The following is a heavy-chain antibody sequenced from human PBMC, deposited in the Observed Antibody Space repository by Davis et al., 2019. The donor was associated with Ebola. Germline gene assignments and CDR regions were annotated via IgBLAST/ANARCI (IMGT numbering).Heavy chain of an antibody. J-gene: IGHJ4*02. CDR1: DGPFTGYF. V-gene: IGHV4-34*01. CDR3: ARGMAGSRSLYYFDF. CDR2: INHNGDI. D-gene: IGHD3-10*01. Sequence: PSETLSLTCGVFDGPFTGYFWNWIRQSLGKGLEWIAEINHNGDINYNPSLQSRVTLSVDTAKNHFSLKLASVTAADRAVYFCARGMAGSRSLYYFDFWGQGTLVSVSS.